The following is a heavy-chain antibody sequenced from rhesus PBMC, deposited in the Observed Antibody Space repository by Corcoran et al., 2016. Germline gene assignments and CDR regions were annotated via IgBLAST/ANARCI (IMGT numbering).Heavy chain of an antibody. J-gene: IGHJ4*01. V-gene: IGHV4S2*01. CDR2: IYGSGGST. Sequence: QVQLQESGPGLVKPSETLPLTCAVSGASISSNDWSWIRQAPGKGLEGIGRIYGSGGSTDYNPSLKSRVTISIATSKNQFSLKLSSVAAAETAVYYCARHRGGSWTHQFDYWGQGVLVTVSS. D-gene: IGHD3-16*01. CDR1: GASISSND. CDR3: ARHRGGSWTHQFDY.